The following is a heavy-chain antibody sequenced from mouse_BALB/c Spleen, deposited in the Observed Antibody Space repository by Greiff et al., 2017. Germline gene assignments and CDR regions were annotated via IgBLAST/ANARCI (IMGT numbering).Heavy chain of an antibody. CDR2: ISYSGST. V-gene: IGHV3-2*02. CDR3: AVRHAMDY. Sequence: EVKLQESGPGLVKPSQSLSLTCTVTGYSITSDYAWNWIRQFPGNKLEWMGYISYSGSTSYNPSLKSRISITRDTSKNQFFLQLNSVTTEDTATYYCAVRHAMDYWGQGTSVTVSS. J-gene: IGHJ4*01. CDR1: GYSITSDYA. D-gene: IGHD2-14*01.